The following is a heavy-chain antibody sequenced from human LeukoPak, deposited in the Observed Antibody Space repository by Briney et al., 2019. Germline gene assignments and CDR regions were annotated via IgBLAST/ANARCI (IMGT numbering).Heavy chain of an antibody. D-gene: IGHD3-3*01. CDR3: ARSYFTIFGVYNWLDP. J-gene: IGHJ5*02. V-gene: IGHV4-39*01. Sequence: SETLSLTCTVSRGSISSSSHYWVWIRQPPGKGLEWIGTIYYSGTAYYNPSLKSRVIIFVDTSKNQFSLRLTSVTAADTAVYYCARSYFTIFGVYNWLDPWGQGALVTVSS. CDR2: IYYSGTA. CDR1: RGSISSSSHY.